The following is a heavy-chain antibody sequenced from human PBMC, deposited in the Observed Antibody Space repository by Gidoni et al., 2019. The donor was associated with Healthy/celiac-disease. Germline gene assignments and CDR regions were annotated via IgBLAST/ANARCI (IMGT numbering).Heavy chain of an antibody. V-gene: IGHV4-39*01. Sequence: QLQLQESGPGLVKPSETPSLTCTVSGGSIRSSSYYWGWIRQPPGKGLEWIGSIYYSGSTYYNPSLKSRVTISVDTSKNQFSLKLSSVTAADTAVYYCARIGRIAPNNWFDPWGQGTLVTVSS. CDR2: IYYSGST. CDR1: GGSIRSSSYY. D-gene: IGHD6-13*01. CDR3: ARIGRIAPNNWFDP. J-gene: IGHJ5*02.